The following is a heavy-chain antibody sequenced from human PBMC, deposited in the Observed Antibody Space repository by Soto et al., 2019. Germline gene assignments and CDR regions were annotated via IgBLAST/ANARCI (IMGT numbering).Heavy chain of an antibody. CDR2: INPSGGST. D-gene: IGHD1-26*01. V-gene: IGHV1-46*03. CDR3: AREVGANYFDY. CDR1: GYTFTSYY. J-gene: IGHJ4*02. Sequence: QVQLVQSGAEVKKPGASLKVSCKASGYTFTSYYMHWVRQAPGQGLEWMGIINPSGGSTSYAQKFQGRVTMTRDTSTSTVYMELSSLRSEDTAVYYCAREVGANYFDYWGQGTLVTVSS.